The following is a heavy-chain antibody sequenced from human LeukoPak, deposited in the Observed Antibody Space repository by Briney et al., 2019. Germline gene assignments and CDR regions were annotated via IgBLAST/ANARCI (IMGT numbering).Heavy chain of an antibody. CDR3: ARDSSSGWYSFDY. V-gene: IGHV3-66*01. Sequence: GGSLRLSCAASGFTVSSNYMSWVRQAPGKGLEWVSVIYSGGSTYYADSVKGRFTISRDNSKNTLYLQMNSLRAGDTAVYYCARDSSSGWYSFDYWGQGTLVTVSS. CDR2: IYSGGST. D-gene: IGHD6-19*01. CDR1: GFTVSSNY. J-gene: IGHJ4*02.